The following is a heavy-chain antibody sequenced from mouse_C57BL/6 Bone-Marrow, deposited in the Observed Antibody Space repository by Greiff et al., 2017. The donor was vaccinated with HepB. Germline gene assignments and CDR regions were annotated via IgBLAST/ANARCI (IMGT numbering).Heavy chain of an antibody. CDR3: TRPSITTVVAPGY. Sequence: VQLQQSGAELVRPGASVTLSCKASGYTFTDYEMHWVKQTPVHGLEWIGAIDPETGGTAYNQKFKGKAILTADKSSSTAYMELRSLTSEDSAVYYCTRPSITTVVAPGYWGQGTTLTDSP. J-gene: IGHJ2*01. V-gene: IGHV1-15*01. CDR1: GYTFTDYE. D-gene: IGHD1-1*01. CDR2: IDPETGGT.